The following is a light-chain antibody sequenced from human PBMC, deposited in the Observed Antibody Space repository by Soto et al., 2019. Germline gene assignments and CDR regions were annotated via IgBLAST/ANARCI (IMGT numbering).Light chain of an antibody. CDR2: DVS. Sequence: QSALTQPASVSGSPGQSITISCTGTSSDVGGYNYVSWCQQHPGKAPKLMIYDVSSRPSGVSNRFSGSKSGNTASLTISGLQAEDEADYYCTSYTSSSTRGVFGGGTQLTVL. CDR1: SSDVGGYNY. CDR3: TSYTSSSTRGV. J-gene: IGLJ2*01. V-gene: IGLV2-14*03.